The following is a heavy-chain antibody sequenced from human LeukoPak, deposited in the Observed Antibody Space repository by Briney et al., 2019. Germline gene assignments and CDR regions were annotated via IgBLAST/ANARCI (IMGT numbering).Heavy chain of an antibody. D-gene: IGHD3-10*01. CDR2: INWNGGST. CDR3: ARDDLLYYYGSGSSPDY. V-gene: IGHV3-20*04. J-gene: IGHJ4*02. Sequence: GGSLRLSCAASGFTFDDYGMSWVRQAPGKGREWGSGINWNGGSTGYADSVKGRFTISRDNAKTSLYLQMNSLRAEDTALYYCARDDLLYYYGSGSSPDYWGQGTLVTVSS. CDR1: GFTFDDYG.